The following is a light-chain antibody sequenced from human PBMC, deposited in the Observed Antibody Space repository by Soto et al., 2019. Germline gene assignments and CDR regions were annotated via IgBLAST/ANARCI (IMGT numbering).Light chain of an antibody. CDR2: KAS. J-gene: IGKJ1*01. Sequence: DIQMTQSPSTLSGSVGDRVTITCRASQTISSWLAWYQQKPGKAPKLLIYKASTLKSGVPSRFSGSGSGTEFTLTISSLQPEDFATYYCLQHYSHPPTFGQGTTVDIK. CDR1: QTISSW. CDR3: LQHYSHPPT. V-gene: IGKV1-5*03.